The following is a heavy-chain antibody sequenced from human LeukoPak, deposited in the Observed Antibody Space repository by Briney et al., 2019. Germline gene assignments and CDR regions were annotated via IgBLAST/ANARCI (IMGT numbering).Heavy chain of an antibody. J-gene: IGHJ4*02. D-gene: IGHD3-10*01. Sequence: GGSLRLSCAASGFTFSSYAMTWVRQAPGQGLEWVSGIISGGTTYYADSVKGRFTISRDNSKNTLYVQMNSLRAENTAVYYCVKSVGSGSYYNNDCWGQGALVTVSS. CDR2: IISGGTT. CDR1: GFTFSSYA. CDR3: VKSVGSGSYYNNDC. V-gene: IGHV3-23*01.